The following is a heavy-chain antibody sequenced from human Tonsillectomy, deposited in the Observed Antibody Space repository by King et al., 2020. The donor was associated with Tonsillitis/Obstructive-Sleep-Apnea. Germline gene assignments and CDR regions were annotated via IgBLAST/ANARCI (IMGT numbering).Heavy chain of an antibody. CDR1: GYTFTNYG. D-gene: IGHD2-2*01. CDR2: ISAYNGNT. J-gene: IGHJ6*03. Sequence: VQLVESGAEVKKPGASVTVSCTASGYTFTNYGISWVRQAPGQGLEWMGWISAYNGNTNYAQKLQGRVTMTTDTSTSTAYMELRSLRSDDTAVYYCARDFCSSTSCYGYMDVWGKGTTVTVSS. V-gene: IGHV1-18*01. CDR3: ARDFCSSTSCYGYMDV.